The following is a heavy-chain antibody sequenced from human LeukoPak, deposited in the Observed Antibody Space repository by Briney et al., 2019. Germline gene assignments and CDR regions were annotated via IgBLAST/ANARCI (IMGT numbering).Heavy chain of an antibody. CDR1: GFTFSSYG. Sequence: GRSLRLSCAASGFTFSSYGMHWVRQAPGKGLEWVAVISYDGSNKYYADSVKGRFTISRDNSKNTLYLQMNSLRAEDTAVYYCAKSGLWFGELSVNWFDLWGQGTLVTVSS. D-gene: IGHD3-10*01. V-gene: IGHV3-30*18. J-gene: IGHJ5*02. CDR3: AKSGLWFGELSVNWFDL. CDR2: ISYDGSNK.